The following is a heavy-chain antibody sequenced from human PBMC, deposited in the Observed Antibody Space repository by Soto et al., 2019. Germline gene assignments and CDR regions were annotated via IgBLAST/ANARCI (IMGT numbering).Heavy chain of an antibody. V-gene: IGHV4-59*01. CDR2: IYYSGIT. CDR1: GGSFSSYY. CDR3: ARGGGVYYFDN. Sequence: PSETLSLTCTVSGGSFSSYYWSWIRQPPGKGLEWIGYIYYSGITDYNPSLKSRVTNSVDTSKSQFPLKLSSVTAADTAVYYCARGGGVYYFDNWGQETLVTVSP. J-gene: IGHJ4*02. D-gene: IGHD2-8*02.